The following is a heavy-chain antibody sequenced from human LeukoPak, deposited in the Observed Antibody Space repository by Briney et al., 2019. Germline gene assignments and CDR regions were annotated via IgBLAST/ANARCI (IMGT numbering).Heavy chain of an antibody. CDR3: AKDIQLST. D-gene: IGHD5-24*01. CDR2: IGASGEST. CDR1: GFTFSVAA. V-gene: IGHV3-23*01. J-gene: IGHJ3*01. Sequence: GGSLRLSCAASGFTFSVAAMTWVRQAPGKGLEWVSLIGASGESTYYADSVKGRFTISRDNPKNTLSLQMNSLRVEDTAMYFCAKDIQLSTWGLGTMVTVSS.